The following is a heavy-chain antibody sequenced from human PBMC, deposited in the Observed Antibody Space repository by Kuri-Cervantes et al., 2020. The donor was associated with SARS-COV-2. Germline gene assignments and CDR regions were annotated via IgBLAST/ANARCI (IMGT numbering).Heavy chain of an antibody. CDR2: FSSSSSYI. CDR3: AKDINSFLSFGADSSTFNDAFDI. D-gene: IGHD2/OR15-2a*01. Sequence: GLPLSRYGMHWVRQAPGTGLEWVSSFSSSSSYICYADSVKGRFTISRDNTKSSLYLQMNSLRAEDTALYDCAKDINSFLSFGADSSTFNDAFDIWGQARMVTVSS. CDR1: GLPLSRYG. J-gene: IGHJ3*02. V-gene: IGHV3-21*04.